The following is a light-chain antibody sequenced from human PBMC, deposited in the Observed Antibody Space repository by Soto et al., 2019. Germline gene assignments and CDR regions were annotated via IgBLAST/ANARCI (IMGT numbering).Light chain of an antibody. J-gene: IGKJ5*01. V-gene: IGKV3-20*01. Sequence: EIVLTQSPATLSLSPRERANLXCISSQSVSSSYLAWYQQKPGQAPRLLIYGASGRATGIPDRFSGSGSGTDFTLTISRLEPEDFAVYYCQQYGSSPCIPFGQVTRLEV. CDR3: QQYGSSPCIP. CDR2: GAS. CDR1: QSVSSSY.